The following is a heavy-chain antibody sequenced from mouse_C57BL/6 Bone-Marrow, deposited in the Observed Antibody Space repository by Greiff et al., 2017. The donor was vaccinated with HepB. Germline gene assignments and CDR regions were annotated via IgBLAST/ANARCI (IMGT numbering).Heavy chain of an antibody. V-gene: IGHV1-52*01. J-gene: IGHJ4*01. CDR3: ARWSPFYAMDY. CDR1: GYTFTSYW. CDR2: IDPSDIET. Sequence: VQLQQPGAELVRPGSSVKLSCKASGYTFTSYWMHWVKQRPIQGLEWIGNIDPSDIETHYNQKFKDKATLTVDKSSSTAYMQLSSLTSEDSAVYYCARWSPFYAMDYWGQGTSVTVSS.